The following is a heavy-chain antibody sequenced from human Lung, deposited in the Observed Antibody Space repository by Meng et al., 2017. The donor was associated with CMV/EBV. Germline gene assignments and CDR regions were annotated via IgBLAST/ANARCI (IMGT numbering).Heavy chain of an antibody. J-gene: IGHJ4*02. Sequence: LSCSVSGGSLRGVYWSWIRQPPGKGLEWIGEISQSEGTNYSPSLKSRLTMSIHTSEKRFSLQLNSVTAADTAVYYCARQGRVYFDYWGQGVLVTVSS. V-gene: IGHV4-34*10. CDR3: ARQGRVYFDY. CDR2: ISQSEGT. CDR1: GGSLRGVY.